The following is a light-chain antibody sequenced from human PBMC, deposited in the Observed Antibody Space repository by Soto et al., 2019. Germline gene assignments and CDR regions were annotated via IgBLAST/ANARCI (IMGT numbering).Light chain of an antibody. CDR1: ITDIGAYNY. V-gene: IGLV2-14*01. CDR2: GVS. CDR3: SSYTSSITPYV. Sequence: QSALTQPASVSGSPGQSIAISCTGTITDIGAYNYVSWYQQHPGKAPKLLIYGVSSRPSGVCNRFSGSKSGNAAYLTISGLQADDEAEYYCSSYTSSITPYVFGTGTKLTVL. J-gene: IGLJ1*01.